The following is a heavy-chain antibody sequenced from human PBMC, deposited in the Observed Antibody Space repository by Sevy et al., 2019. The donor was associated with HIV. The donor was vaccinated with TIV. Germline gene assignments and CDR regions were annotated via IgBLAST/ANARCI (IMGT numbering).Heavy chain of an antibody. CDR2: ISSSSSYI. J-gene: IGHJ6*02. CDR1: GFTFSSYS. D-gene: IGHD3-3*01. Sequence: GGSLRLSCAASGFTFSSYSMNWVRQAPGKGLEWVSSISSSSSYIYYADSVKGRFTISRDNAKNSLYLQMNSLRAEDTAVYYCARDRILEWLLWEYYYYGMDVWGQGTTVTVSS. CDR3: ARDRILEWLLWEYYYYGMDV. V-gene: IGHV3-21*01.